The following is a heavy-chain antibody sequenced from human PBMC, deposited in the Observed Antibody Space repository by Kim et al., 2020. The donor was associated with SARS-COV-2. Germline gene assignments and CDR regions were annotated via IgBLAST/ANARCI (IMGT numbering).Heavy chain of an antibody. CDR3: AKGPYSGSYEEYWYFYL. Sequence: VKGRFTIARDNAKNSLYLQMNSLRAEDTALYYCAKGPYSGSYEEYWYFYLWGRGTLVTVSS. V-gene: IGHV3-9*01. D-gene: IGHD1-26*01. J-gene: IGHJ2*01.